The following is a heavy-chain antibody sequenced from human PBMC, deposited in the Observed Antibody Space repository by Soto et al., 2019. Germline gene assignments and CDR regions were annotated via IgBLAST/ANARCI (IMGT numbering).Heavy chain of an antibody. V-gene: IGHV1-69*13. CDR3: AKDRGSGSYAANYYYYGMDV. CDR1: GGTFSSYA. Sequence: GASVKVSCKASGGTFSSYAISWVRQAPGQGFEWMGGIIPIFGTANYAQKFQGRVTVTADESTSTAYMELSSLRAEDTALYYCAKDRGSGSYAANYYYYGMDVWGQGTTVTVSS. CDR2: IIPIFGTA. J-gene: IGHJ6*02. D-gene: IGHD3-10*01.